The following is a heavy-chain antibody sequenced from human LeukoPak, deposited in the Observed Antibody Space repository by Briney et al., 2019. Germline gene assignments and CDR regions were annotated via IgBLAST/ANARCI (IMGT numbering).Heavy chain of an antibody. CDR2: IHYSGST. Sequence: PSETLSLTCTVSGGSISTYYWTWIRQPPGKGLEWIGYIHYSGSTNSIPSLKSRVTISVDTSKNQFSLKLSSVTAADTAVYYCARDGSGPGDYWGQGTLVTVSS. CDR1: GGSISTYY. V-gene: IGHV4-59*01. J-gene: IGHJ4*02. CDR3: ARDGSGPGDY.